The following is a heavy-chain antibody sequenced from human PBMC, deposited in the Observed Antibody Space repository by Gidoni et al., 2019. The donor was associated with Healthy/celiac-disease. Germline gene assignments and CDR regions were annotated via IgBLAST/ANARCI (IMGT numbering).Heavy chain of an antibody. D-gene: IGHD6-13*01. V-gene: IGHV3-23*01. J-gene: IGHJ6*02. CDR1: GFTFSSYA. CDR2: SSGSGCST. Sequence: EVQLLESGGGLVQPGGSLRLSCAASGFTFSSYAMSWVRQAPGKGLEWVSASSGSGCSTYYADSVKGRFTISRDNSKNTLYLQMNSLRAEDTAVYYCAKGTSSSYFYYYYGMDVWGQGTTVTVSS. CDR3: AKGTSSSYFYYYYGMDV.